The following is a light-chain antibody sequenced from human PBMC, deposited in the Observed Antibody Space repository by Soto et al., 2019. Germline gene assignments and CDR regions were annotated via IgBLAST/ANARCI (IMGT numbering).Light chain of an antibody. CDR1: QSVSNNY. V-gene: IGKV3-20*01. Sequence: WSKSTGTLSLSPGERPTLSCRSSQSVSNNYLAWYQQKPVQAPRLLIYGASNRATGIPDRFSGSGSGTDFTLTSSVQEHEDCAVYCSQGSGSSGTFGQGTKVDIK. J-gene: IGKJ1*01. CDR3: QGSGSSGT. CDR2: GAS.